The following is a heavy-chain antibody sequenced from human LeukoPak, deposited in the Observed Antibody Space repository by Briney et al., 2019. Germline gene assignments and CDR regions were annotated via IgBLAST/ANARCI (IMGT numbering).Heavy chain of an antibody. V-gene: IGHV1-18*01. CDR2: ISGYNGNT. J-gene: IGHJ4*02. CDR1: GYTFTSYH. CDR3: ARDHSSSCQLFDY. Sequence: ASVKVSCKASGYTFTSYHITWVRQAPGQGLEWMGWISGYNGNTNYAQKFQGRVSMTTDTSTSTAYMELRSLRSDDTAVYYCARDHSSSCQLFDYWGQGTLVTVSS. D-gene: IGHD6-13*01.